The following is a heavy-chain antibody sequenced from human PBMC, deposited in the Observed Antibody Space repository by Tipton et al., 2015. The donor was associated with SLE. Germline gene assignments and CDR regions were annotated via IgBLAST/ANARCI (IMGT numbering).Heavy chain of an antibody. CDR3: AREEYCSGGSCSSGGFDP. D-gene: IGHD2-15*01. J-gene: IGHJ5*02. V-gene: IGHV3-48*01. Sequence: SLRLSCAASGFTFSSYSMNWVRQAPGKGLEWVSYISSSSSTIYYADSVKGRFTISRDNAKNSLYLQMNSLRAEDTAVYYCAREEYCSGGSCSSGGFDPWGQGTLVTVSS. CDR2: ISSSSSTI. CDR1: GFTFSSYS.